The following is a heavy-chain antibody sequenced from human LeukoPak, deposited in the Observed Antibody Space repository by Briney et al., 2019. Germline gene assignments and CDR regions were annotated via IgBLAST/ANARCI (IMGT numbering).Heavy chain of an antibody. CDR1: GFSVSSDY. D-gene: IGHD4-23*01. J-gene: IGHJ5*02. CDR3: ARDVGGNWFDP. V-gene: IGHV3-66*01. CDR2: IYSGGST. Sequence: GGSLKLSCAASGFSVSSDYMSWVRQAPGKGLEYVSVIYSGGSTYYADSVKGRFTISRDSSKHKLYLQMNSLRAEDTAVYYCARDVGGNWFDPWGQGTLVSVTS.